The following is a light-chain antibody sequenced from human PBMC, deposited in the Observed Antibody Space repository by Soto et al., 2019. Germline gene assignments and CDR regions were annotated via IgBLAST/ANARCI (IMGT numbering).Light chain of an antibody. Sequence: DIQMTQSPSSLSASVGDRVTITCRASQSISSYLDWYQQKPGKAPKLLIYDASSLQSGVPSRFSGSGSGTDFTLTISSLQPDDFATYFCQQYNSTSFTFGRGTKLEIK. CDR1: QSISSY. J-gene: IGKJ4*01. CDR3: QQYNSTSFT. V-gene: IGKV1-39*01. CDR2: DAS.